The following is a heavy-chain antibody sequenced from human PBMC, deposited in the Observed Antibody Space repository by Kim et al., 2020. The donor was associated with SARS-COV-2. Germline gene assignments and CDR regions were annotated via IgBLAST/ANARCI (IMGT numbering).Heavy chain of an antibody. V-gene: IGHV1-69*13. D-gene: IGHD6-19*01. CDR2: IIPIFGTA. CDR3: ATGGYVSDGHGMDV. Sequence: SVKVSCKASGGTLSSFDISWVRQAPGQGLEWMGGIIPIFGTANYAQKFQGRVTITADASTSTAYMELSSLRSEDTAVYYCATGGYVSDGHGMDVWGRGTTVPVPS. J-gene: IGHJ6*02. CDR1: GGTLSSFD.